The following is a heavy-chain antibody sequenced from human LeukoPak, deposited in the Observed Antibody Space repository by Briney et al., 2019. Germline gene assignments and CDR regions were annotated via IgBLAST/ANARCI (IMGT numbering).Heavy chain of an antibody. CDR1: GGSISSSSYY. J-gene: IGHJ4*02. CDR3: ARDRGYSYGDRSVRPYYYFDY. CDR2: IYYSGST. V-gene: IGHV4-39*07. D-gene: IGHD5-18*01. Sequence: KPSETLSLTCTVSGGSISSSSYYWGWIRQPPGKGLEWIGSIYYSGSTYYNPSLKSRVTISVDTSKTQFSLKLSSVTAADTAVYYCARDRGYSYGDRSVRPYYYFDYWGQGTLVTVSS.